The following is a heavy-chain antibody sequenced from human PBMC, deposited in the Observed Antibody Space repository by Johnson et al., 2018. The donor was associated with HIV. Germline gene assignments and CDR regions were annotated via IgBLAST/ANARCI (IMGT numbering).Heavy chain of an antibody. D-gene: IGHD5-18*01. CDR2: IKQDGSNK. J-gene: IGHJ3*02. Sequence: EVQLVESGGGLVQPGGSLRLSCAASGFTFSSYWMSWVRQAPGKGLEWVANIKQDGSNKYYADSVKGRFTISRDNSKNTLYLQMNSLRAEDTAVYYCAKPEGAQFLGSYGAFDIWGQGTMVTVSS. V-gene: IGHV3-7*02. CDR1: GFTFSSYW. CDR3: AKPEGAQFLGSYGAFDI.